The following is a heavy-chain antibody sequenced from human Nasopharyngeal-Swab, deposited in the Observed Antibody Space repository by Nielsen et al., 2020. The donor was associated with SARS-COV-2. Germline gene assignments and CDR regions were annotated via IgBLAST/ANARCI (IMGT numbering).Heavy chain of an antibody. CDR3: ARDNGSGSLPYYGMDV. Sequence: WIRQPPGKGLEWVSGINWNGGSTGYADSAKGRFTISRDNAKNSLYLQMNSLRAEDTALYHCARDNGSGSLPYYGMDVWGQGTTVTVSS. J-gene: IGHJ6*02. CDR2: INWNGGST. V-gene: IGHV3-20*01. D-gene: IGHD3-10*01.